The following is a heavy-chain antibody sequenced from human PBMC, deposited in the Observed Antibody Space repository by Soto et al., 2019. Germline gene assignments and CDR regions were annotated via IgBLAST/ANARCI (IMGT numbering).Heavy chain of an antibody. CDR1: GFTVSSNY. CDR3: ARGTVDTAMVGHYFDY. V-gene: IGHV3-66*01. J-gene: IGHJ4*02. D-gene: IGHD5-18*01. CDR2: IYSGGST. Sequence: EVQLVESGGGLVQPGGSLRLSCAASGFTVSSNYMSWVRQAPGKGLEWVSVIYSGGSTYYADSVKGRFTISRDNSKNTLYLQMNSLRAEDTAVYYCARGTVDTAMVGHYFDYWGQGTLVTVSS.